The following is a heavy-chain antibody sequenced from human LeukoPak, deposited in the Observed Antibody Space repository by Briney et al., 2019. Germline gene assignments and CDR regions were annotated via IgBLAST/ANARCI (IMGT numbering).Heavy chain of an antibody. J-gene: IGHJ5*02. CDR1: GYTFTGYY. Sequence: ASVKVSCKASGYTFTGYYMHWVRQAPGQGLEWMGWINPNSGGTNYAQKFQGRVTMTRDTSISTAYMELSRLRSDDTAVYYCATVYDFWRGPFDPWGQGTLVTVSS. V-gene: IGHV1-2*02. D-gene: IGHD3-3*01. CDR3: ATVYDFWRGPFDP. CDR2: INPNSGGT.